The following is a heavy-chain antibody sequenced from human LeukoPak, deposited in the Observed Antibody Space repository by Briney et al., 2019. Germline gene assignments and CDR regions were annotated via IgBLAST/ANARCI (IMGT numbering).Heavy chain of an antibody. CDR3: SGFRLRPMVRGVLNDY. V-gene: IGHV3-30*03. Sequence: PGGSLRLSCAASGFTFSSYGMHWVRQAPGKGLEWVAVISYDGSNKYYADSVKGRFTISRDNSKNTLYLQMNSLRAEDTAVYYCSGFRLRPMVRGVLNDYWGQGTLVTVSS. D-gene: IGHD3-10*01. J-gene: IGHJ4*02. CDR2: ISYDGSNK. CDR1: GFTFSSYG.